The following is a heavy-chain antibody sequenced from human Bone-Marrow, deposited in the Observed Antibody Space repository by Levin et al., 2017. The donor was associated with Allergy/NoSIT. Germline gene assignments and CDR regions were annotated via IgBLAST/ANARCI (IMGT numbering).Heavy chain of an antibody. CDR3: ATTKNYEFWSGYWFSEY. CDR1: GDTLRSHS. Sequence: SVKVSCKASGDTLRSHSLSWVRQAPGQGLEWMGGIIPMFNVPNYAQKFQGRVTITADESTSTAYMELSSLTSEETAVYYCATTKNYEFWSGYWFSEYWGQGTLVTVSS. J-gene: IGHJ4*02. D-gene: IGHD3-3*01. V-gene: IGHV1-69*13. CDR2: IIPMFNVP.